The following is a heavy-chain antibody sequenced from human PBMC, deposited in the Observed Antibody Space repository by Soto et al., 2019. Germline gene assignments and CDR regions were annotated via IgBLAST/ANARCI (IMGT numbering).Heavy chain of an antibody. CDR1: GGTFSSYA. J-gene: IGHJ6*02. CDR3: ARSYDFWSGYFSVARVDYYYGIDV. CDR2: IIPICGTA. V-gene: IGHV1-69*01. Sequence: QVQLVQSGAEVKKPGSSVKVSCKASGGTFSSYAISWVRQAPGQGLEWMGGIIPICGTANYAQKFQGRVTITADESTSTAYMELSSLRSEDTAVYYCARSYDFWSGYFSVARVDYYYGIDVWGQGTTVTVSS. D-gene: IGHD3-3*01.